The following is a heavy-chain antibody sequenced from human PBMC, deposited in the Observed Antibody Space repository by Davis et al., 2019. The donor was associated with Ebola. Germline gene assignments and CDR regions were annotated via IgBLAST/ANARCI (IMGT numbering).Heavy chain of an antibody. J-gene: IGHJ4*02. V-gene: IGHV3-23*01. CDR1: GFNFGTYA. Sequence: GESLKISCAASGFNFGTYAMNWVRQTPGKGLEWVSAISGGGISTYYADSVKGRFTISRDNAKNSLYLQMNSLRVEDTSIYYCAREEQGVEVAGTVDYWGQGTMVTVSS. D-gene: IGHD6-19*01. CDR2: ISGGGIST. CDR3: AREEQGVEVAGTVDY.